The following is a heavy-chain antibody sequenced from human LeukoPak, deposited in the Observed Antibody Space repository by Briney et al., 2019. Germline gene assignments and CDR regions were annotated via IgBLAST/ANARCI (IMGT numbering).Heavy chain of an antibody. Sequence: GASVKVSFKASGYTFTDSYMHWVRQAPGQGLEWMGWVNPHSGGTSYAMKFQGRVTMTRDTSITTAYMELTRLQPDDTAVYYCARAVFGQYYDNSGFYFDYWGQGSLATVSS. V-gene: IGHV1-2*02. CDR2: VNPHSGGT. J-gene: IGHJ4*02. D-gene: IGHD3-22*01. CDR1: GYTFTDSY. CDR3: ARAVFGQYYDNSGFYFDY.